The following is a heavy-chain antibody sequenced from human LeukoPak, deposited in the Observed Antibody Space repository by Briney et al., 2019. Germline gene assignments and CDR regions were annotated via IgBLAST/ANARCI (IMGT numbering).Heavy chain of an antibody. CDR1: GFTFSDYY. CDR3: ARALPSPLYSGSYADAFDI. Sequence: PGGSLRLSCAASGFTFSDYYMSWIRQAPGKGLEWVSSISSSSSYIYYADSVKGRFAISRDNAKNSLYLQMNSLRAEDTAVYYCARALPSPLYSGSYADAFDIWGQGTMVTVSS. D-gene: IGHD1-26*01. V-gene: IGHV3-11*06. J-gene: IGHJ3*02. CDR2: ISSSSSYI.